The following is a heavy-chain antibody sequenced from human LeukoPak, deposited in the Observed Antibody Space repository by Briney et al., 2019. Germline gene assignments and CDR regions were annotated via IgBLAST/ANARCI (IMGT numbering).Heavy chain of an antibody. CDR3: ASIGTTVTTFDY. CDR2: IYYSGST. Sequence: SETLSFTCAVYGGSFSGYYWSWIRQPPGKGLEWIGYIYYSGSTNYNPSLKSRVTISVDTSKNQFSLKLSSVTAADTAVYYCASIGTTVTTFDYWGQGTLVTVSS. CDR1: GGSFSGYY. V-gene: IGHV4-59*01. D-gene: IGHD4-17*01. J-gene: IGHJ4*02.